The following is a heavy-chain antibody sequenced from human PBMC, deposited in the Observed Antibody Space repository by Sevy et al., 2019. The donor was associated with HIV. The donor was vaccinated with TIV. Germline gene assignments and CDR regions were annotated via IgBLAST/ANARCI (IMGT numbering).Heavy chain of an antibody. J-gene: IGHJ6*02. V-gene: IGHV1-2*06. Sequence: ASVKVSCKASGYTFTGYYMHWVRQAPGQGLEWMGRINPNSGGTNYAQKFQGRVTMTRDTSISTAYMELSRLRSDDTAVYYCARKGSVGATPFYYYYGMDVWGQGTTVTVSS. CDR1: GYTFTGYY. CDR3: ARKGSVGATPFYYYYGMDV. D-gene: IGHD1-26*01. CDR2: INPNSGGT.